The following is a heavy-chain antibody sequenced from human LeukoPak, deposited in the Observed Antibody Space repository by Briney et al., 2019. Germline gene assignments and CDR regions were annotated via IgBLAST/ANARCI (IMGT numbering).Heavy chain of an antibody. V-gene: IGHV1-18*01. Sequence: ASVKVSCKASGYTFTSYGISWVRQAPGQGLEWMGWISAYNGNTNYAQKLQGRVTMTTDTSTSTAYMELRSLRSDDTAVYYCARTTTTHSGWQSAVDYWGQGTLVTVSS. CDR1: GYTFTSYG. J-gene: IGHJ4*02. CDR2: ISAYNGNT. CDR3: ARTTTTHSGWQSAVDY. D-gene: IGHD6-19*01.